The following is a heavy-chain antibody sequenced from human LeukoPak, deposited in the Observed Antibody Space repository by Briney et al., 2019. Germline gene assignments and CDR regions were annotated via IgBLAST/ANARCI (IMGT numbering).Heavy chain of an antibody. CDR2: ISIYNGKT. D-gene: IGHD2-15*01. J-gene: IGHJ3*02. CDR1: GYTFSNYG. CDR3: VRENRYCSGGSCYSAASDDAFDI. V-gene: IGHV1-18*01. Sequence: GASVKVSCKASGYTFSNYGISWVLQAPGQELEWVGWISIYNGKTNYAQKFQGRVSMTTDTSTSTAYMELRSLRSDDTAVYYCVRENRYCSGGSCYSAASDDAFDIWGQGTMVTVSS.